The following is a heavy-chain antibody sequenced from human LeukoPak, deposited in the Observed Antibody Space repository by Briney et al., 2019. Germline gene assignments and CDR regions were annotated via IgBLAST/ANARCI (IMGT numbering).Heavy chain of an antibody. CDR2: IYHSGST. CDR1: GGSISSGGYS. V-gene: IGHV4-30-2*01. Sequence: SQTLSLTCAVSGGSISSGGYSWSWIRQPPGKGLEWIGYIYHSGSTYYNPSLKSRVTISVDRSKNQFSLKLSSVTAADTAVYYCARQGFSSGSYWFDPWGQGTLVTVSS. J-gene: IGHJ5*02. D-gene: IGHD6-19*01. CDR3: ARQGFSSGSYWFDP.